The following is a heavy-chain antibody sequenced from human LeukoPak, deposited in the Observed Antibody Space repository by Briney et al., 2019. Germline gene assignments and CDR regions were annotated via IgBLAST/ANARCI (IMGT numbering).Heavy chain of an antibody. J-gene: IGHJ4*02. Sequence: GGTLRLSCAASGFTFSSFGMNWLRQAPGKGLEWVSAISGSGAVTYYADSVKGRFTISRDNSKNTLYLQMNSLRAEDTALYYCARGSHRLYDYVWRTYESKDYWGQGTLVTVSS. CDR2: ISGSGAVT. CDR1: GFTFSSFG. CDR3: ARGSHRLYDYVWRTYESKDY. D-gene: IGHD3-16*01. V-gene: IGHV3-23*01.